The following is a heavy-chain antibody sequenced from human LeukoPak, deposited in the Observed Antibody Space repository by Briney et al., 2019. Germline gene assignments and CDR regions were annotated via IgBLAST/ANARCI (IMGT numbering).Heavy chain of an antibody. D-gene: IGHD2-2*01. J-gene: IGHJ5*02. V-gene: IGHV4-39*01. CDR2: IYYSGST. Sequence: SETLSLTCTVSGGSISSYYWGWIRQPPGKGLEWIGSIYYSGSTYYNPSLKSRVTISVDTSKNQFSLKLSSVTAADTAVYYCARQVPAADTYNWFDPWGQGTLVTVSS. CDR3: ARQVPAADTYNWFDP. CDR1: GGSISSYY.